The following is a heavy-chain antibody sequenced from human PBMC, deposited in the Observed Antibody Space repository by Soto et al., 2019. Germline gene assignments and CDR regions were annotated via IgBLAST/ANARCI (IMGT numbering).Heavy chain of an antibody. Sequence: QVQLQESGPGLVQPSQTLSLTCTVSGGSISTGGYYWSWIRQQPGKGLECIGYIYNSATTYYNPSLKSRVTISVDTSKNQFSLKLSSVTVADTAVYYCASDPAPWGQGALVTVSS. CDR2: IYNSATT. J-gene: IGHJ5*02. CDR3: ASDPAP. V-gene: IGHV4-31*03. CDR1: GGSISTGGYY.